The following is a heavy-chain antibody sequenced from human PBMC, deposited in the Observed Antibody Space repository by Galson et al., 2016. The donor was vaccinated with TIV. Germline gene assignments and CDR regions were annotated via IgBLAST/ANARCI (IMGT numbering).Heavy chain of an antibody. CDR2: IYPGDSDA. CDR1: GYTFRIYW. J-gene: IGHJ4*02. CDR3: ARLRDSTEVVASATFDQ. Sequence: QSGAEVKKPGESLKISCKGSGYTFRIYWIGWVRQRPGKGLEWMGNIYPGDSDARYRPSFQGQVTISVDKSINTAYLQWNSLKASDSAIYDCARLRDSTEVVASATFDQWGQGSLVTVSS. V-gene: IGHV5-51*03. D-gene: IGHD2-15*01.